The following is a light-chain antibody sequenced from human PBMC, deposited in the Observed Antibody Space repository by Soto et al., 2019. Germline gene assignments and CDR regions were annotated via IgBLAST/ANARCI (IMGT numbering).Light chain of an antibody. J-gene: IGLJ1*01. Sequence: SALSQPASVSGSPGQSITISCTGTSSDVGGYNYVSWYQQHPGKAPKLMIYDVSNRPSGVSNRFSGSKSGNTASLTISGLQAVDEADYYCSSYTSSSTPYVFGTGTKVTVL. CDR2: DVS. V-gene: IGLV2-14*01. CDR1: SSDVGGYNY. CDR3: SSYTSSSTPYV.